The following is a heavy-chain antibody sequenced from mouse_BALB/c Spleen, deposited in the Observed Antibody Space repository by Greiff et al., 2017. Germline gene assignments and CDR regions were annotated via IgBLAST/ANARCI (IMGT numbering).Heavy chain of an antibody. Sequence: QVQLQQPGAELVKPGASVKLSCKASGYTFTSYYMYWVKQRPGQGLEWIGGINPSNGGTNFNEKFKSKATLTVDKSSSTAYMQLSSLTSEDSAVYYCKRRVLLRGGNWYFDVWGAGTTVTVSS. D-gene: IGHD1-1*01. CDR3: KRRVLLRGGNWYFDV. CDR1: GYTFTSYY. J-gene: IGHJ1*01. V-gene: IGHV1S81*02. CDR2: INPSNGGT.